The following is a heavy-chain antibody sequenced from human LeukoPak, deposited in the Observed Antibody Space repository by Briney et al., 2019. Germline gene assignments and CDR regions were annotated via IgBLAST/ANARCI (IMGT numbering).Heavy chain of an antibody. D-gene: IGHD4-11*01. CDR3: ARHDYSNYWLFGY. CDR2: IYPGDSDT. Sequence: GGSLRLSCAASGFTFSSYGMHWVRQMPGKGLEWMGIIYPGDSDTRYSPSFQGQVTISADKSISTAYLQWSSLKASDTAMYYCARHDYSNYWLFGYWGQGTLVTVSS. CDR1: GFTFSSYG. J-gene: IGHJ4*02. V-gene: IGHV5-51*01.